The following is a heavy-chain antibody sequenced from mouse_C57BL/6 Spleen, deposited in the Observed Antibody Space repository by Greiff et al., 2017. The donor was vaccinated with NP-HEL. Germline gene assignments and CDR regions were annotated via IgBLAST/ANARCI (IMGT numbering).Heavy chain of an antibody. V-gene: IGHV1-54*01. Sequence: QVQLQQSGAELVRPGTSVKVSCTASGYAFTNYLIEWVKQRPGQGLEWIGVINPGSGGTNHYETFKGKATLTADKTSSTAYMQLSSLTSGDSAVYFCARSDYWGQGTTLTVSS. CDR1: GYAFTNYL. CDR2: INPGSGGT. J-gene: IGHJ2*01. CDR3: ARSDY.